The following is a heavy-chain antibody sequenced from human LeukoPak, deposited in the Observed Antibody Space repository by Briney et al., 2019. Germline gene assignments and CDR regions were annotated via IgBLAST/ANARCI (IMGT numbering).Heavy chain of an antibody. CDR3: ARGRCRNSGCRPYFDY. J-gene: IGHJ4*02. CDR2: IYYTGSA. CDR1: GGSITSNY. V-gene: IGHV4-59*01. D-gene: IGHD2/OR15-2a*01. Sequence: SETLSLTCTVSGGSITSNYWSWIRQPPGRGLEWVAYIYYTGSANYNPSLKSRVTISTDASKSQFSLNLRSVTAEDTGIYYCARGRCRNSGCRPYFDYWGQGTQVTVSS.